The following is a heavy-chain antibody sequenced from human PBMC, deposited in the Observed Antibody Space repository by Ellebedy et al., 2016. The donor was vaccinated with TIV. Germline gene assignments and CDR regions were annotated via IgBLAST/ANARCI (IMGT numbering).Heavy chain of an antibody. CDR1: GGSISSYY. CDR3: ARDERGSGSYDGYYYYYGMDV. D-gene: IGHD1-26*01. V-gene: IGHV4-59*01. CDR2: IYYSGST. J-gene: IGHJ6*02. Sequence: MPSETLSLTCTVSGGSISSYYWSWIRQPPGKGLEWIGYIYYSGSTNYNPSLKSRVTISVDTSKNQFSLKLSSVTAADTAVYYCARDERGSGSYDGYYYYYGMDVWGQGTTVTVSS.